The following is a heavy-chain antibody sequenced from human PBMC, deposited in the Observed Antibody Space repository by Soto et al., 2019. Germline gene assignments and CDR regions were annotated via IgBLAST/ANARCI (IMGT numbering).Heavy chain of an antibody. Sequence: GGSLRLSCAASGFTVSSNYMSWVRQAPGKGLEWVSVIYSGGSTYYADSVKGRFTISRDNSENTLYLQMNSLRAEDTAVYYCARAWVSSWSFDYWGQGTLVTVSS. V-gene: IGHV3-53*01. CDR2: IYSGGST. CDR3: ARAWVSSWSFDY. D-gene: IGHD6-13*01. J-gene: IGHJ4*02. CDR1: GFTVSSNY.